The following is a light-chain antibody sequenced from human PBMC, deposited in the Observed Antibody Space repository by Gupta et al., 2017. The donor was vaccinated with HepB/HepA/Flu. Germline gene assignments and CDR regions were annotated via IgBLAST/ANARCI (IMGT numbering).Light chain of an antibody. CDR3: SSYTVNNNYV. V-gene: IGLV2-23*02. Sequence: QSALTQFASVSGSPGQSITISCTGTSNDVGSYNLVSWYQQHPGKAPKLIIYDVTKRPSGISNRFSGSKSGHTASLTISGLQAEDEADYYCSSYTVNNNYVFGTGTKVTVL. CDR1: SNDVGSYNL. J-gene: IGLJ1*01. CDR2: DVT.